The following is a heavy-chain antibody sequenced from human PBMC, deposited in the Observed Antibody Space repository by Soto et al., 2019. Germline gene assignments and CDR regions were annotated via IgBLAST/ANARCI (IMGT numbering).Heavy chain of an antibody. CDR1: GGSVSSGSYY. Sequence: QVQLQESGPGLVKPSETLSLTCTVSGGSVSSGSYYWSWIRQPPGTGLEWIGNIYYSGSTNYHPSLKSRVTISVDTSKSQFSLKLSSVTAADTAVYYCARAALPPTAGNFDYWGQGTLVTVSS. CDR3: ARAALPPTAGNFDY. J-gene: IGHJ4*02. V-gene: IGHV4-61*01. CDR2: IYYSGST. D-gene: IGHD1-1*01.